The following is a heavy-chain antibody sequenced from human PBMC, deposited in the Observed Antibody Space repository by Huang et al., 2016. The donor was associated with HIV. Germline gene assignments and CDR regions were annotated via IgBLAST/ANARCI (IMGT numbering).Heavy chain of an antibody. D-gene: IGHD3-3*01. Sequence: QVQLVESGGGVVQPGGSLRLSCTASGVTFGGCGMHWVRQDPGKGLEWGAFIRYDGNNCYDADSVRGRFTISRDNSKDTLNLQMNRLRPDDSAVYYCAKDLTYTFGRHFDYWGRGTLVTVSS. J-gene: IGHJ4*02. CDR2: IRYDGNNC. CDR1: GVTFGGCG. V-gene: IGHV3-30*02. CDR3: AKDLTYTFGRHFDY.